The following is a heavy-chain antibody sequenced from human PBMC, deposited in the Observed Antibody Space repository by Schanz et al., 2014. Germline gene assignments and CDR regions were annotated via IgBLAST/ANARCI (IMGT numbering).Heavy chain of an antibody. J-gene: IGHJ6*02. CDR2: ITPTLGKV. CDR1: GGTFRSYT. V-gene: IGHV1-69*08. D-gene: IGHD5-18*01. CDR3: ARVPDTALVYYHYRMDV. Sequence: QVQLVQSGAEVKKPGSSVKVSCKASGGTFRSYTVSWVRQAPGQGLEWMGRITPTLGKVDYAQKFQGRVTFTADKSTSTAFLEVNSLRSEDTAVYYCARVPDTALVYYHYRMDVWGQGTTVTVSS.